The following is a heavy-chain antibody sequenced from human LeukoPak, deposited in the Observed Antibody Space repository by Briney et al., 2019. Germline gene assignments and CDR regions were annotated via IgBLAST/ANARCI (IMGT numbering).Heavy chain of an antibody. D-gene: IGHD2-2*01. Sequence: QPGGSLRLSCAASGFTFTSYAMSWVRQAPGKGLEWVSTISGSGGITYYADSVKGRFTISRDNSNNTLHLQMNSLRADDTAEYYCAKEWISSSSCKRPDSWGQGTLVTVSS. CDR1: GFTFTSYA. CDR3: AKEWISSSSCKRPDS. J-gene: IGHJ4*02. CDR2: ISGSGGIT. V-gene: IGHV3-23*01.